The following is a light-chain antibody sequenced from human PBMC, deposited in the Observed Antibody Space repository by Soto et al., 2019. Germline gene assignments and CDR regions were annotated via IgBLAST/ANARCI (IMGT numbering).Light chain of an antibody. CDR1: QSIGSW. CDR2: KAS. Sequence: DIQMTQSPSTLSASLGDRVTITCRASQSIGSWLAWYQQKPGKAPKLLVYKASVLERGVPSRFSGSGSGTEFTLTISSLQPDDFATYYCQQYSSYSYTFGQGTRLEIK. CDR3: QQYSSYSYT. V-gene: IGKV1-5*03. J-gene: IGKJ2*01.